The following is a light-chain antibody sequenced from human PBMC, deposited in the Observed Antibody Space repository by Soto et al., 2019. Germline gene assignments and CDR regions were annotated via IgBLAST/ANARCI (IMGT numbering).Light chain of an antibody. V-gene: IGLV2-8*01. CDR3: SSYAGTNNWI. CDR1: SRDVGVYNY. Sequence: QSVLTQPPSASGSPGQSVTMSCTGTSRDVGVYNYVSWYQQHPGKAPKLIISEVSKRPSGVPDRFSGSKSGNTASLTVSGLQAEDEADYYCSSYAGTNNWIFGGGTQLTVL. J-gene: IGLJ7*01. CDR2: EVS.